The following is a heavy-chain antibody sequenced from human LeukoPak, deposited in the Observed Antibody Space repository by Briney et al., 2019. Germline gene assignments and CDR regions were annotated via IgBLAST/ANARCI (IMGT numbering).Heavy chain of an antibody. CDR2: FNPEDGET. D-gene: IGHD2-2*01. CDR1: GYTLTELS. CDR3: ATPSRALGYCSSTSCSQFDY. V-gene: IGHV1-24*01. Sequence: ASVKVSCKVSGYTLTELSMHWVRQAPGKGLEWMGGFNPEDGETIYAQKFQGGVTMTEDTSTDTAYMELSSLRSEDTAVYYCATPSRALGYCSSTSCSQFDYWGQGTLVTVSS. J-gene: IGHJ4*02.